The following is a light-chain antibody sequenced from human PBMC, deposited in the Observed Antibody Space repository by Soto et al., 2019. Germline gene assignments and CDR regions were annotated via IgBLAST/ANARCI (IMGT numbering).Light chain of an antibody. V-gene: IGKV3-15*01. J-gene: IGKJ2*01. CDR3: QKYNNWTSMYT. Sequence: EIVMTQSPATLSVSPGERATLSCRASQSVSSNLAWYQQKPGQAPRLLIYGASTRATGIPARFSGSGSGTEFTFTISSLHSEDFAVYYCQKYNNWTSMYTFGQGTKLEIK. CDR2: GAS. CDR1: QSVSSN.